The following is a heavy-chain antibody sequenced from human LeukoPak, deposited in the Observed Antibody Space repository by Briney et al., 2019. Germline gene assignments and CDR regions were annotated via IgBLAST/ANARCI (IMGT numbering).Heavy chain of an antibody. CDR3: SRDTADDAFDI. CDR1: GFTFSSYW. Sequence: GGSLRLSCAASGFTFSSYWMHWVRQAPGKGLVWVSRINSDGSTTSYADSVKGRFTISRDNAKNTLYLQMNSLRAEDTAVYYCSRDTADDAFDIWGQGTMVTVSS. V-gene: IGHV3-74*01. CDR2: INSDGSTT. J-gene: IGHJ3*02.